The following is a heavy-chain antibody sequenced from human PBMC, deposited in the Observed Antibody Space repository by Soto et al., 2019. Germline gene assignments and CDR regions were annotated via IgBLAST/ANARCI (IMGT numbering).Heavy chain of an antibody. CDR3: AKDFRGWYPYYFDY. D-gene: IGHD6-19*01. CDR2: ISYDGSNK. CDR1: GFTFSSYG. J-gene: IGHJ4*02. Sequence: GGSLRLSCAASGFTFSSYGMHWVRQAPGKGLERVAVISYDGSNKFYADSVTGRFTISRDNSKNTLYLQMNSLRAEDTVLYYCAKDFRGWYPYYFDYWGQGTLVTVSS. V-gene: IGHV3-30*18.